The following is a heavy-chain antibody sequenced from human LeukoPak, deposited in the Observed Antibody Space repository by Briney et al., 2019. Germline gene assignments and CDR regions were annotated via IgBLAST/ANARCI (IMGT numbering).Heavy chain of an antibody. CDR1: GYSFSTYA. CDR2: ISRTSEYI. J-gene: IGHJ4*02. V-gene: IGHV3-21*01. D-gene: IGHD3-16*01. CDR3: AGGGDFDY. Sequence: GGSLRLSCVASGYSFSTYAMNWVRQAPGKGLEWVSSISRTSEYIHYADSVRGRFAISRDNAKNSVYLQMNSLRAEDTAVYFCAGGGDFDYWGQGILVTVSS.